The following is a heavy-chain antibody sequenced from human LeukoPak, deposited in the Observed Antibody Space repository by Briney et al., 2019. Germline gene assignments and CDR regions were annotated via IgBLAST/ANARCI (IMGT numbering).Heavy chain of an antibody. V-gene: IGHV3-21*01. J-gene: IGHJ4*02. CDR3: APRGGTATYY. CDR2: ISPTGTDM. Sequence: GGSLRLSCAASGFTFTTYTMNWVRQAPGKGLEWVSSISPTGTDMFYADSVKGRFTISRDNAKNSLYLQVDSLRAEDTAVYYCAPRGGTATYYWGQGTLVTVSS. D-gene: IGHD2-15*01. CDR1: GFTFTTYT.